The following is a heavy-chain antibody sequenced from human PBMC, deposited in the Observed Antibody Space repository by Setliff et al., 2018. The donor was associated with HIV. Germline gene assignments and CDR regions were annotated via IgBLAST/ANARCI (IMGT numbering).Heavy chain of an antibody. CDR1: GGSISSYY. V-gene: IGHV4-34*01. CDR2: INHSGST. J-gene: IGHJ6*03. D-gene: IGHD1-7*01. Sequence: PSETLSLTCTVSGGSISSYYWSWIRQPPGKGLEWIGEINHSGSTNYNPSLKSRVTISVDTSKNQFSLKLSSVTAADTAVYYCARGDGTKYYYYYYMDVWGKGTTVTVSS. CDR3: ARGDGTKYYYYYYMDV.